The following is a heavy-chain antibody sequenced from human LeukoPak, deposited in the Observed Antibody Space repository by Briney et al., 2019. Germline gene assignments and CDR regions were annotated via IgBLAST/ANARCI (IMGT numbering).Heavy chain of an antibody. CDR2: FDPVDGET. Sequence: GSVKVSCKVSVYTLTELFMHWVGQAPGKGLEWMGGFDPVDGETIYAQKFQGRVTLIEDTSTDSTNMDLSSLRSEDTAVYYCAIKQPSGYSYRYYFDYWGQGTLVTVSS. CDR1: VYTLTELF. V-gene: IGHV1-24*01. J-gene: IGHJ4*02. D-gene: IGHD5-18*01. CDR3: AIKQPSGYSYRYYFDY.